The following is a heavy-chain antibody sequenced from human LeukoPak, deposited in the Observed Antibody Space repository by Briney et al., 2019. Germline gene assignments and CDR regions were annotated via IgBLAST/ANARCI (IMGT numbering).Heavy chain of an antibody. D-gene: IGHD1-26*01. CDR2: INHSGST. J-gene: IGHJ6*02. V-gene: IGHV4-34*01. CDR3: ASRPGSYYFNDYYYGMDV. CDR1: GGSFSGYY. Sequence: PSETLSLTCAVYGGSFSGYYWSWIRQPPGKGLEWIEEINHSGSTNYNPSLKSRVTISVDTSKNQFSLKLSSVTAADTAVYYCASRPGSYYFNDYYYGMDVWGQGTTVTVSS.